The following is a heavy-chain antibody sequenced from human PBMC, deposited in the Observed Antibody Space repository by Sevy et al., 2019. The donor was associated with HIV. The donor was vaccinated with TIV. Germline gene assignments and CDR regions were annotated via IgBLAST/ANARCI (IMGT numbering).Heavy chain of an antibody. CDR2: IKQDEREK. J-gene: IGHJ4*02. V-gene: IGHV3-7*01. CDR1: GFSFSHYW. CDR3: AWGNSGSFDY. D-gene: IGHD3-22*01. Sequence: GGSLRLSCAASGFSFSHYWMHWVRQAPGKGLEWVAEIKQDEREKYYVASVKGRFTISRDNSKNTVYLQMNSLIPEDTAMYYCAWGNSGSFDYWGQGTLVTVSS.